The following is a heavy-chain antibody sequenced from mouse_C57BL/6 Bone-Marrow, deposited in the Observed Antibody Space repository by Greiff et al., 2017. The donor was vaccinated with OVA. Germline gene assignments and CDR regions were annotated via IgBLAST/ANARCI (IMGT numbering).Heavy chain of an antibody. CDR2: IDPSDSYT. Sequence: QVQLQQPGAELVRPGTSVKLSCKASGYTFTSCWMHWVKQRPGQGLEWIGVIDPSDSYTNYNQKFKGKATLTVDTSSSTAYMQLSSLTSEDSAVYYCARSSYYGSRAYYFDYWGQGTTLTVSS. CDR3: ARSSYYGSRAYYFDY. D-gene: IGHD1-1*01. CDR1: GYTFTSCW. V-gene: IGHV1-59*01. J-gene: IGHJ2*01.